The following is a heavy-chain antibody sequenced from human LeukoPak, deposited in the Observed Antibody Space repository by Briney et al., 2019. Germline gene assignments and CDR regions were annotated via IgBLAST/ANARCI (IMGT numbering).Heavy chain of an antibody. CDR3: ARDNSVGDNAWWFDP. CDR2: MNPNSGNT. CDR1: GYTFTSYD. V-gene: IGHV1-8*02. J-gene: IGHJ5*02. D-gene: IGHD1-26*01. Sequence: ASVKVSCKASGYTFTSYDINWVRQATEQGLEWMGWMNPNSGNTGYAQKFQGRVTMTRDMSTSTDYMELSSLRSEDTAIYYCARDNSVGDNAWWFDPWGQGTLVTVSS.